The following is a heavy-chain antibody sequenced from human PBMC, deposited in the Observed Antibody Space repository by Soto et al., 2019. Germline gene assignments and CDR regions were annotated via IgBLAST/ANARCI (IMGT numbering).Heavy chain of an antibody. J-gene: IGHJ6*02. CDR3: AAGSSSSGGDYYYYGMDV. CDR1: GGTFSSYA. V-gene: IGHV1-69*01. CDR2: IIPIFGTA. Sequence: QVQLVQSGAEVKKPGSSVKVSCKASGGTFSSYAISWVRQAPGQGLEWMGGIIPIFGTANYAQKFRGRVTITADESTSTAYMELSSLRSEDTAVYYCAAGSSSSGGDYYYYGMDVWGQGTTVTVSS. D-gene: IGHD6-6*01.